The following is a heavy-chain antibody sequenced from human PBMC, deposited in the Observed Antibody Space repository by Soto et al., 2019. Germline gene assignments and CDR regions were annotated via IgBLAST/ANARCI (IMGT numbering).Heavy chain of an antibody. CDR1: GFTFSSYA. J-gene: IGHJ6*02. V-gene: IGHV3-30-3*01. Sequence: QVQLVESGGGVVQPGRSLRLSCAASGFTFSSYAMHWVRQAPXXGLXXXXXXXYDGSNKYYADSVKGRFTISRDNSKNTLYLQMNSLRAEDTAVYYCARXRXYYYGSGDYYYYGMDVWGQGTTVTVSS. D-gene: IGHD3-10*01. CDR3: ARXRXYYYGSGDYYYYGMDV. CDR2: XXYDGSNK.